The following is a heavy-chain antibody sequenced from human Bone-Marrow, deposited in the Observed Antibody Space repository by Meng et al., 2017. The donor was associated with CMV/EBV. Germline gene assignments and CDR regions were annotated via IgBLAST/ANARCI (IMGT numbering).Heavy chain of an antibody. CDR1: GCTFITYG. CDR2: IWYDGSNQ. V-gene: IGHV3-33*03. D-gene: IGHD3-22*01. Sequence: SCAASGCTFITYGMHWVRQAPGKGLEWVAVIWYDGSNQYYADSVKGRFTISRDNSKNTLYLQMNSLSPEDTAVYYCEKVPVEYYYNSSGYYSYYYGMDVWGQGTTVTVSS. CDR3: EKVPVEYYYNSSGYYSYYYGMDV. J-gene: IGHJ6*02.